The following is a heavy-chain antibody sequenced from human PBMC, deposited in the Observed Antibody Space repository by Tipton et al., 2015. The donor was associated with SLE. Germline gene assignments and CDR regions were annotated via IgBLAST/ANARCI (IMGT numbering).Heavy chain of an antibody. CDR1: GFTFNTYS. V-gene: IGHV4-34*01. J-gene: IGHJ4*02. Sequence: LRLSCSASGFTFNTYSMHWVRQAPGKGLEWIGEINHSGSTNYNPSLKSRVTISVDTSKNQFSLKLSSVTAADTAVYYCARELEGVGSQQLVNWGQGTLVTVSS. CDR2: INHSGST. D-gene: IGHD6-13*01. CDR3: ARELEGVGSQQLVN.